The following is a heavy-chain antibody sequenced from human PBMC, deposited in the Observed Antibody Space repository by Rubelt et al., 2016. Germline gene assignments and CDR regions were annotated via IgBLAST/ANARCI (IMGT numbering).Heavy chain of an antibody. CDR3: ARGYLSNSFDY. Sequence: PGGSLRLSCAASGFTFSIYSVNWVRQAPGKGLEWVSSISSSSNYIYYADSVKGRFTISRDNAKNSLYLQMNSLRVEDTAVYYCARGYLSNSFDYWGQGTLVTVSS. CDR1: GFTFSIYS. D-gene: IGHD4-11*01. CDR2: ISSSSNYI. V-gene: IGHV3-21*01. J-gene: IGHJ4*02.